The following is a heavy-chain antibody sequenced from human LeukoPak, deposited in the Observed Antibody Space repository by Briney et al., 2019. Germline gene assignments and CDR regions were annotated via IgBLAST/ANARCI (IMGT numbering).Heavy chain of an antibody. CDR2: MSGSGMTQ. J-gene: IGHJ4*02. CDR1: GFTFRNYG. CDR3: AKDSTPYSGNTFYFDY. D-gene: IGHD1-7*01. V-gene: IGHV3-23*01. Sequence: GGSLRLSCAASGFTFRNYGMHWVRQAPGKGLEWVSTMSGSGMTQKYADSVKGRFTISRDNSNNTLYLQMNSLRAEDTAVYYCAKDSTPYSGNTFYFDYWGQGTLVTVSS.